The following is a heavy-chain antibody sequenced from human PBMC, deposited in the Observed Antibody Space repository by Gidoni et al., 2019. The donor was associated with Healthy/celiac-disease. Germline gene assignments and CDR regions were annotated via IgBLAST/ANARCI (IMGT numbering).Heavy chain of an antibody. CDR2: FDPEDGET. Sequence: QVQLVQSGAEVKKPGASVKVSCKVSGYTLTELSMHWVRQAPGKGLEWMGGFDPEDGETIYAQKFQGRVTMTEDTSTDTAYMELSSLRSEDTAVYYCATDLKLLEWLSNSYYYYGMDVWGQGTTVTVSS. J-gene: IGHJ6*02. D-gene: IGHD3-3*01. CDR3: ATDLKLLEWLSNSYYYYGMDV. V-gene: IGHV1-24*01. CDR1: GYTLTELS.